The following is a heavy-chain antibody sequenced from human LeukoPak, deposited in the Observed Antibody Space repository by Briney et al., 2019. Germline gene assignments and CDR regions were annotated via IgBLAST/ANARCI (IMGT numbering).Heavy chain of an antibody. CDR3: AKEAFGYSSSIKPLDY. CDR1: GFTFSSYA. D-gene: IGHD6-13*01. CDR2: ISGSGGST. J-gene: IGHJ4*02. V-gene: IGHV3-23*01. Sequence: GGSLRLSCAASGFTFSSYAMSWVRQAPGKGLEWVSAISGSGGSTYYADSVKGRFTISRDNSKNTLYPQMNSLRAEDTAVYYCAKEAFGYSSSIKPLDYWGQGTLVTVSS.